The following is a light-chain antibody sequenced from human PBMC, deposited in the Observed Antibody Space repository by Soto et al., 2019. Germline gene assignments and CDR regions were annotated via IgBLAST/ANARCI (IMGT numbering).Light chain of an antibody. CDR3: QQYGASLYT. Sequence: EIVLTQSPGTLSLSPGERATLSCRSSQSVSSSYLAWYQQKPGQAPRLLIYAASSRATGIPDRFSGSGSGTDFTLTISRLEPGDCAVYYCQQYGASLYTFGQGTKLAIK. J-gene: IGKJ2*01. CDR1: QSVSSSY. CDR2: AAS. V-gene: IGKV3-20*01.